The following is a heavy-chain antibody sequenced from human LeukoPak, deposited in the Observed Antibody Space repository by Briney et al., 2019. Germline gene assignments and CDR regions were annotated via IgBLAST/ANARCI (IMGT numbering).Heavy chain of an antibody. CDR1: GYSFTTYW. D-gene: IGHD3-10*01. J-gene: IGHJ4*02. V-gene: IGHV5-51*01. Sequence: GESLQISCQGSGYSFTTYWVGWVRPMPGKGLEWMGIIYPGDSDTRYSPSFQGQVTISADKSISTAYLQWNSLKASDTAMYYCARQVASGTYSFDYWGQGTLVTVSS. CDR2: IYPGDSDT. CDR3: ARQVASGTYSFDY.